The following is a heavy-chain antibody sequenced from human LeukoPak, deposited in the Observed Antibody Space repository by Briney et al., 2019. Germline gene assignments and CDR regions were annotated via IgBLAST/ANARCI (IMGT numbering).Heavy chain of an antibody. CDR1: GYTFTGYH. CDR2: INPNSGFT. CDR3: ATRPAGIVQLERRWDPPFDY. J-gene: IGHJ4*02. V-gene: IGHV1-2*02. Sequence: ASVKVSCKTSGYTFTGYHLHWVRQAPGQGLEWMGSINPNSGFTNYAQRFQGRVTMTRDTSISTVYMELSRLTSEDTAVYYCATRPAGIVQLERRWDPPFDYWGQGTLVTVSS. D-gene: IGHD1-1*01.